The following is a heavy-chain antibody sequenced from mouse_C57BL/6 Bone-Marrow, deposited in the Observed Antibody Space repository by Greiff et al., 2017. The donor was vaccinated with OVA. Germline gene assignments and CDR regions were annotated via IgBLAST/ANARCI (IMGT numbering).Heavy chain of an antibody. CDR2: IDPENGDT. J-gene: IGHJ4*01. V-gene: IGHV14-4*01. CDR3: TTRGWLRAMDY. Sequence: VHVKQSGAELVRPGASVKLSCTASGFNIKDDYMHWVKQRPEQGLEWIGWIDPENGDTEYASKFQGKATITADTSSNTAYLQLSSLTSEDTAVYYCTTRGWLRAMDYWGQGTSVTVSS. CDR1: GFNIKDDY. D-gene: IGHD2-3*01.